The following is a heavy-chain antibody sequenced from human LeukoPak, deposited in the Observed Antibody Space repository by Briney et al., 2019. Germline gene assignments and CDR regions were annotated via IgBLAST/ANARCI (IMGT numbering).Heavy chain of an antibody. CDR1: GYTFTSYY. J-gene: IGHJ6*03. Sequence: ASVKVSCKASGYTFTSYYMHWVRQAPGQGLEWMGIINPSGGSTSYAQKFQGRVTMTRDMSTSTVYMELSSLRSEDTAVYYCASKIGFPWSTYYYMDVWGKGTTVTVSS. D-gene: IGHD5/OR15-5a*01. V-gene: IGHV1-46*01. CDR2: INPSGGST. CDR3: ASKIGFPWSTYYYMDV.